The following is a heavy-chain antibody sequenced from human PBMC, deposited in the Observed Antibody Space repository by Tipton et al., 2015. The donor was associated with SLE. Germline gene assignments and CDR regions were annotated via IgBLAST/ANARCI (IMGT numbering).Heavy chain of an antibody. CDR1: GGSIRSYNW. J-gene: IGHJ5*02. CDR2: IHHSGSA. CDR3: ARLGGYPTSNWFDP. D-gene: IGHD3-16*02. Sequence: GLVKPSGTLSLTCDVSGGSIRSYNWWSWVRQSPGKGLEWIGQIHHSGSANYNPSLKSRVTISMDESKNHLSLNLGSVTAADTAVYYCARLGGYPTSNWFDPWGQGTLVTVSS. V-gene: IGHV4-4*02.